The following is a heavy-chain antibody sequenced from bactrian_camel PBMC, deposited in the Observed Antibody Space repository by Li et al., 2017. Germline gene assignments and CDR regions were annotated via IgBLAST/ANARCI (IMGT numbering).Heavy chain of an antibody. CDR2: ISFDGTP. J-gene: IGHJ4*01. CDR3: KTQPLVKAGCDY. Sequence: HVQLVESGGGSVQAGGSLRLTCRVSGDPESRNCMGWFRQAAGKEREWVSSISFDGTPMYADSVEGRFTISKDKATDTVHLQMNSLKPEDTAVYSCKTQPLVKAGCDYSGQGTQVTVS. D-gene: IGHD6*01. V-gene: IGHV3S53*01. CDR1: GDPESRNC.